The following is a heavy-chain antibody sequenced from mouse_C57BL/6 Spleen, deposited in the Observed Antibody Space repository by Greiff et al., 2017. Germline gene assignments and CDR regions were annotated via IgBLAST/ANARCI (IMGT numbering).Heavy chain of an antibody. CDR1: GFTFSDYG. Sequence: EVMLVESGGGLVKPGGSLKLSCAASGFTFSDYGMHWVRQAPEKGLEWVAYISSGSSTIYYADTVKGRFTISRDNAKNTLFLQMTSLRSEDTAMYYCARRDYALFAYWGQGTLVTVSA. CDR3: ARRDYALFAY. V-gene: IGHV5-17*01. D-gene: IGHD2-4*01. CDR2: ISSGSSTI. J-gene: IGHJ3*01.